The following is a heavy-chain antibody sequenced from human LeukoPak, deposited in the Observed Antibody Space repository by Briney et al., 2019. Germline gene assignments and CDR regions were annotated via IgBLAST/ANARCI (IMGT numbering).Heavy chain of an antibody. D-gene: IGHD3-16*01. V-gene: IGHV4-4*07. Sequence: SETLSLTCTVSGGSIGSYYWSWIRQPAGKGLEWIGRIYTSGSTNYNPSLTSRVTMSLDTSKSQCTLKLSSVTAADTAVYYCARVGDYALKDWGQGTLVTVSS. CDR1: GGSIGSYY. CDR3: ARVGDYALKD. J-gene: IGHJ4*02. CDR2: IYTSGST.